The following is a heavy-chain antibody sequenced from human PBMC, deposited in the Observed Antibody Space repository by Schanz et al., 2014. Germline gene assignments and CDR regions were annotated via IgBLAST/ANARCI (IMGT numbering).Heavy chain of an antibody. J-gene: IGHJ4*02. CDR3: AVLGGFGELPLDY. CDR2: IIPILGIA. V-gene: IGHV1-69*02. CDR1: GGTFSSDT. D-gene: IGHD3-10*01. Sequence: QVHLVQSGAEVKKPGSSVKVSCKASGGTFSSDTFSWVRQAPGQGLEWMGRIIPILGIANYAQKFQGRVTITADKSTFTAYMDVSSLRSEDTAVYYCAVLGGFGELPLDYRGQGTLVTVSS.